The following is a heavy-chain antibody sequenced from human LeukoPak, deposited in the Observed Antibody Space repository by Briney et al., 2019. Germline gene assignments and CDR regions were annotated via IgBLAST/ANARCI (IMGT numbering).Heavy chain of an antibody. CDR3: ARPIRQTNWFDP. V-gene: IGHV4-39*01. CDR2: NYYSGST. Sequence: SETLSLTCTVSGGSISSSSYYWGWIRQPPGKGLEWIGSNYYSGSTYYNPSLKSRVTISVDTSKNQFSLKLSSVTAADTAVYYCARPIRQTNWFDPWGQGTLVTVSS. J-gene: IGHJ5*02. CDR1: GGSISSSSYY.